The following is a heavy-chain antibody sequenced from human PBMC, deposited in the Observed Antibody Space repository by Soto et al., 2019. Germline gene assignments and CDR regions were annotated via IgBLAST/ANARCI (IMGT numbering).Heavy chain of an antibody. CDR3: ARHRGYDFWSGYDLDY. CDR2: IYYSGST. J-gene: IGHJ4*02. D-gene: IGHD3-3*01. V-gene: IGHV4-39*01. Sequence: QLQLQESGPGLVKPSGTLSLTCTVSGGSISSSSYYWGWIRQPPGKGLEWIGSIYYSGSTYYNPSLKSRVTISVYTSKNQSSLKLSSVTAADTALYYCARHRGYDFWSGYDLDYWGQGTLVTVSS. CDR1: GGSISSSSYY.